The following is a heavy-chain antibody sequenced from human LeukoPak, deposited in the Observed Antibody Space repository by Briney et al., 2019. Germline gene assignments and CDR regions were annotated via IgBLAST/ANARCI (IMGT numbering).Heavy chain of an antibody. CDR2: ISGSGRNV. CDR3: ARSIGYYYTMDV. V-gene: IGHV3-11*01. J-gene: IGHJ6*02. Sequence: GGSLRLSCVAYGFTLTDNYMSWMRQAPGRGLEWVSDISGSGRNVYYGDSVKGRFTISRDNAKNSLYLQMNNLRAEDTAVYYCARSIGYYYTMDVWGQGTTVTVSS. D-gene: IGHD3-22*01. CDR1: GFTLTDNY.